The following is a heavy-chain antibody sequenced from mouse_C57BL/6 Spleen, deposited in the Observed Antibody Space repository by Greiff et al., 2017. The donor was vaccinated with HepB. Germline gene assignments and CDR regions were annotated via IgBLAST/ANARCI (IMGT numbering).Heavy chain of an antibody. CDR3: ARNPYITTVVATTDWYFDV. Sequence: VKLMESGPGLVAPSQSLSITCTVSGFSLTSYAISWVRQPPGKGLEWLGVIWTGGGTNYNSALKSRLSISKDNSKSQVFLKMNSLQTDDTARYYCARNPYITTVVATTDWYFDVWGTGTTVTVSS. D-gene: IGHD1-1*01. CDR1: GFSLTSYA. J-gene: IGHJ1*03. V-gene: IGHV2-9-1*01. CDR2: IWTGGGT.